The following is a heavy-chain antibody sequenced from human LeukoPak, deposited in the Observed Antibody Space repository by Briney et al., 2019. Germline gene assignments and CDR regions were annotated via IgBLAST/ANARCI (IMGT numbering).Heavy chain of an antibody. Sequence: TASETLSLTCTVSGGSISSGGYYWSWIRQPAGKGLEWIGRIYTSGNTNYNPSLKSRATISVDTSKNQFSLKLSSVTAADTAVYYCATRHPIYSSGWYYFDYWGQGTLVTVSS. J-gene: IGHJ4*02. CDR2: IYTSGNT. CDR1: GGSISSGGYY. V-gene: IGHV4-61*02. CDR3: ATRHPIYSSGWYYFDY. D-gene: IGHD6-19*01.